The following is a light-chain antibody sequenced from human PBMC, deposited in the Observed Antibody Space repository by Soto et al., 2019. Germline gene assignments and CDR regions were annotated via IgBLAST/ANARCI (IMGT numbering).Light chain of an antibody. V-gene: IGKV3D-20*02. CDR3: QKHSNWPQIT. Sequence: ERVMTQYPGTLALSPLEVATLSRRDSHSVSSSYIAWYQQRPGQTHSLLIYDAYNRATGIPHRFSGSGSGTDFTLTIRSLEPEDFAVYYCQKHSNWPQITFGKGPRLEIK. CDR1: HSVSSSY. CDR2: DAY. J-gene: IGKJ5*01.